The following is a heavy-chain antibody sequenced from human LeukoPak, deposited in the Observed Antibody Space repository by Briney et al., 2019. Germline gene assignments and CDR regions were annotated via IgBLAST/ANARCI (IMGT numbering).Heavy chain of an antibody. CDR1: GGSFSGYY. CDR2: INHSGST. D-gene: IGHD6-19*01. V-gene: IGHV4-34*01. Sequence: SETLSLTCAVYGGSFSGYYWRWIRQPPGKGLEWIGEINHSGSTNYNPSLKSRVTISVDTSKNQFSLKLSSVTAADTAVYYCARGSSAVAGTCWFDPWGQGTLVTVSS. J-gene: IGHJ5*02. CDR3: ARGSSAVAGTCWFDP.